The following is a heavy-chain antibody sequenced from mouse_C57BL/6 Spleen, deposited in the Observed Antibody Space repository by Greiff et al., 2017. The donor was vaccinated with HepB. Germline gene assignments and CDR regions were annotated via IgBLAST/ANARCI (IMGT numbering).Heavy chain of an antibody. Sequence: QVQLQQSGAELVRPGASVTLSCKASGYTFTDYEMHWVKQTPVHGLEWIGAIGPETGGTAYNQKFKGKAILTADKSSSTAYMELRSLTSEDSAVYYCTRYFDVWGTGTTVTVSS. V-gene: IGHV1-15*01. J-gene: IGHJ1*03. CDR3: TRYFDV. CDR1: GYTFTDYE. CDR2: IGPETGGT.